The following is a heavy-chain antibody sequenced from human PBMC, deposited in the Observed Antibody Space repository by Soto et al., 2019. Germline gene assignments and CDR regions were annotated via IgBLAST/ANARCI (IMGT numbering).Heavy chain of an antibody. CDR3: ARVVIDSSGDYYYYGMDV. J-gene: IGHJ6*02. D-gene: IGHD6-19*01. CDR1: GFTFDDYA. Sequence: ESGGGLVQPGRSLRLSCAASGFTFDDYAMHWVRQAPGKGLEGVSGISWNSGSIGYADSVKGRFTISRDNAKNSLYLQMNSLRAEDTALYYCARVVIDSSGDYYYYGMDVWGQGTTVTVSS. CDR2: ISWNSGSI. V-gene: IGHV3-9*01.